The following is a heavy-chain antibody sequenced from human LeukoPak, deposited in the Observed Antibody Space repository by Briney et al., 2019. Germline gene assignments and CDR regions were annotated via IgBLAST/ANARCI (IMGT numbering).Heavy chain of an antibody. D-gene: IGHD6-13*01. CDR3: ARDAGMGVWYFDL. J-gene: IGHJ2*01. Sequence: SETLSLTCTVSGGSISSYYWSWIRQPPGKGLEWIGYIYYSGSTNYNPSLKSRVTISVDTSKNQFSLKLSSVTAADTAVYYCARDAGMGVWYFDLWGRGTLVTVSS. CDR1: GGSISSYY. CDR2: IYYSGST. V-gene: IGHV4-59*01.